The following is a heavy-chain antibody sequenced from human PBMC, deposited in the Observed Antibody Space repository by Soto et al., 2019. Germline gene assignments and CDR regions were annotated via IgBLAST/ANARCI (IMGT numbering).Heavy chain of an antibody. D-gene: IGHD3-16*02. CDR1: GFTFSSYW. CDR2: IKQDGSEK. J-gene: IGHJ5*02. Sequence: GSLSLSCAASGFTFSSYWMSWVRQAPGKGLEWVANIKQDGSEKYYVDSVKGRFTISRDNAKNSLYLQMNSLRAEDTAVYYCARVYDYVWGSYRPHNWFDPWGQGTLVTVSS. CDR3: ARVYDYVWGSYRPHNWFDP. V-gene: IGHV3-7*03.